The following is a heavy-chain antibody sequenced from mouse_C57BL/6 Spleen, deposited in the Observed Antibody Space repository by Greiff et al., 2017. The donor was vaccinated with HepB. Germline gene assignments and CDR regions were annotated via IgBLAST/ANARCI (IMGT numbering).Heavy chain of an antibody. V-gene: IGHV1-18*01. CDR1: GYTFTDYN. D-gene: IGHD1-1*01. J-gene: IGHJ2*01. Sequence: VQLKESGPELVKPGASVKIPCKASGYTFTDYNMDWVKQSHGKSLEWIGDINPNNGGTIYNQKFKGKATLTVDKSSSTAYMELRSLTSEDTAVYYCARNYGSRWGYYFDYWGQGTTLTVSS. CDR3: ARNYGSRWGYYFDY. CDR2: INPNNGGT.